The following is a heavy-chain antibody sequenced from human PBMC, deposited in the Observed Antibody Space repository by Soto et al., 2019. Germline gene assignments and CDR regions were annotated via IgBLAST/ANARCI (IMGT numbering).Heavy chain of an antibody. V-gene: IGHV3-30*18. D-gene: IGHD3-10*01. J-gene: IGHJ4*02. Sequence: GGSLRLSCAASGFTFSSYGMHWVRQAPGKGLEWVAVISYDGSNKYYADSVKGRFTISRDNSKNTLYLQMNSLRAEDTAVYYCAKSQEYSKSLGVWFGESYYFDYWGQGTLVTVSS. CDR3: AKSQEYSKSLGVWFGESYYFDY. CDR1: GFTFSSYG. CDR2: ISYDGSNK.